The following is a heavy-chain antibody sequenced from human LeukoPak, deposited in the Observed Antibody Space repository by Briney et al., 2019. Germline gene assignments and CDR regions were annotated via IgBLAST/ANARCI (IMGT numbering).Heavy chain of an antibody. D-gene: IGHD6-13*01. V-gene: IGHV3-21*01. Sequence: GGSLRLSCAASGFMFSSYNMYWARQAPGKGLEWVSSLSGGSDYIFYADPVKGRFTVSRDSARNALYLEMHSLRAEDTAVYYCAIAAAGTGYFQHWGQGTLVTVSS. CDR2: LSGGSDYI. CDR3: AIAAAGTGYFQH. J-gene: IGHJ1*01. CDR1: GFMFSSYN.